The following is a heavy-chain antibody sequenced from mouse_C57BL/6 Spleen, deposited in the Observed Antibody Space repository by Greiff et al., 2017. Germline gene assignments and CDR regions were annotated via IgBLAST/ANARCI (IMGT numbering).Heavy chain of an antibody. Sequence: DVMLVESGGGLVKPGGSLKLSCAASGFTFSDYGMHWVRQAPEKGLEWVAYISSGSSTIYYADTVKGRFIISRDNAKNTLFLQMTSLRSEDTAMHYCARDGSSSPFAYWGQGTLVTVSA. J-gene: IGHJ3*01. CDR1: GFTFSDYG. V-gene: IGHV5-17*01. CDR3: ARDGSSSPFAY. CDR2: ISSGSSTI. D-gene: IGHD1-1*01.